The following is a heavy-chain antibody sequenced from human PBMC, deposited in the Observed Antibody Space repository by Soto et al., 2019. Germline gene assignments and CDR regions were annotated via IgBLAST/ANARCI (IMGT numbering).Heavy chain of an antibody. Sequence: EVQLVESGGGLVHPGGSLRLSCAASGFTFSSYWMSWVRQAPGKGLEWVANIKQDGSEQYYVASVKGRFTISRDNAKNSLYLQMNSLRAEDTAVYYCARDLHQVTYYEFWSGYSPDYWGQGTLVTVSS. D-gene: IGHD3-3*01. J-gene: IGHJ4*02. V-gene: IGHV3-7*01. CDR1: GFTFSSYW. CDR3: ARDLHQVTYYEFWSGYSPDY. CDR2: IKQDGSEQ.